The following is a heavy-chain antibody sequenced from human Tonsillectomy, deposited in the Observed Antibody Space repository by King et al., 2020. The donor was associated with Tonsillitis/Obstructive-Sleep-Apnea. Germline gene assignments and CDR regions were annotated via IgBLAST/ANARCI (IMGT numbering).Heavy chain of an antibody. CDR3: ARDDYVSGGDSDY. CDR2: IYSGDTT. Sequence: VQLVESGGGLVQPGGSLRLSCAASGFTVSSKYTSWVRQAPGKGLEWVSVIYSGDTTYYADSVKGRFTISRDNSKYTLYLQMNSPGAEDTAGYYCARDDYVSGGDSDYWGQGTLVTVSS. V-gene: IGHV3-66*01. D-gene: IGHD3-16*01. CDR1: GFTVSSKY. J-gene: IGHJ4*02.